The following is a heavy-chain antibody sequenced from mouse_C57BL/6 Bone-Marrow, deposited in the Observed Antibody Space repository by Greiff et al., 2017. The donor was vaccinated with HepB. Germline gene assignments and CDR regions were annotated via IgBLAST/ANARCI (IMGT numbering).Heavy chain of an antibody. Sequence: QVQLQQSGTELVKPGASVKLSCKASGYTFTSYWMHWVKQRPGQGLEWIGNINPSNGGTNYNEKFKSKATLTVDKSSSTAYMQLSSLTSEDSAVYYCARSSYGSSYDYFDYWGQGTTLTVSS. CDR1: GYTFTSYW. CDR2: INPSNGGT. CDR3: ARSSYGSSYDYFDY. V-gene: IGHV1-53*01. J-gene: IGHJ2*01. D-gene: IGHD1-1*01.